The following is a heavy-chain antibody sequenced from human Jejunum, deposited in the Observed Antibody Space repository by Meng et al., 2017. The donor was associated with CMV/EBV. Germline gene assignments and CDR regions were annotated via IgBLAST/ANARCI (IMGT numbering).Heavy chain of an antibody. V-gene: IGHV3-23*05. J-gene: IGHJ4*02. Sequence: SGFAFGSYAMDWVRQVPGRGLEWVSAISISGTNTYYTDSVRGRFTISRDNSRNTLYLEMSALRADDTAVYYCARSTSSGTDYWGWGQGTLVTVSS. CDR1: GFAFGSYA. D-gene: IGHD6-6*01. CDR3: ARSTSSGTDYWG. CDR2: ISISGTNT.